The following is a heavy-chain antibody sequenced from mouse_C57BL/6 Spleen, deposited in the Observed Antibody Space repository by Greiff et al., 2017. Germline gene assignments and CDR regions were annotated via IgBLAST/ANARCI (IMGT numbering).Heavy chain of an antibody. CDR1: GFSLTSYG. CDR3: ARYDYDPFSYAMDY. J-gene: IGHJ4*01. D-gene: IGHD2-4*01. Sequence: VQLQESGPGLVQPSQSLSITCTVSGFSLTSYGVHWVRQSPGKGLEWLGVIWSGGSTDYNAAFISRLSISKDNSKSQVFFKMNSLQADDTAIYYCARYDYDPFSYAMDYWGQGTSVTVSS. CDR2: IWSGGST. V-gene: IGHV2-2*01.